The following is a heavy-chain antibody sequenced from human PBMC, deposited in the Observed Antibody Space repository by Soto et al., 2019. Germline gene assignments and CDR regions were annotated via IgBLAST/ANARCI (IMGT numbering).Heavy chain of an antibody. V-gene: IGHV3-13*01. CDR2: IGTAGDT. CDR1: GFSFSSYD. D-gene: IGHD4-17*01. J-gene: IGHJ6*02. CDR3: ARVGKAXVRLSYYYVMXV. Sequence: PGGYLRLSCAASGFSFSSYDMHWVRQATGKGLEWVSAIGTAGDTYYPGSVKGRFTISRENAKNSLYLQMNSLRAEDTAVYYCARVGKAXVRLSYYYVMXVWGQGTTVXVSS.